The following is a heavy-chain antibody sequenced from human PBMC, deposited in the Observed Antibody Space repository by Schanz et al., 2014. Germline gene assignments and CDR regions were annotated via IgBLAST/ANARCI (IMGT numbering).Heavy chain of an antibody. CDR1: GFTFSGYG. Sequence: QVQLVESGGGVVQPGRSLRLSCAASGFTFSGYGMHWVRQAPGKGLEWVAIISYDGRHKNYADSVKGRFTISRDNSKTPLHLQINSLRVEATAVYYCAKDDTQVNGMDVWGQGTTVTVSS. J-gene: IGHJ6*02. CDR3: AKDDTQVNGMDV. V-gene: IGHV3-30*18. CDR2: ISYDGRHK.